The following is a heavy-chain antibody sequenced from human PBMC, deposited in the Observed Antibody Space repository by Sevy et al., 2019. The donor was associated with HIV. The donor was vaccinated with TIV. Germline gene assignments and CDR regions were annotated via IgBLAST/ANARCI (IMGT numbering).Heavy chain of an antibody. V-gene: IGHV3-30*18. J-gene: IGHJ4*02. D-gene: IGHD1-26*01. Sequence: GSLRLSCAASGFTFSSYGMHWVRQAPGKGLEWVTVISYDGSKKYYADSVKGRFTISRDNSKNTIYLQMNSLRPEDTAVYYCAKDGRRGNLNPGLHWGQGTLVTVSS. CDR3: AKDGRRGNLNPGLH. CDR2: ISYDGSKK. CDR1: GFTFSSYG.